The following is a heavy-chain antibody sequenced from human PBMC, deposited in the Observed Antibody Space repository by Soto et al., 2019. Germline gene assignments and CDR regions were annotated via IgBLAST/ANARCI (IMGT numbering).Heavy chain of an antibody. CDR1: GGTFSSYT. CDR3: ASDTGYCGGDCADY. D-gene: IGHD2-21*02. CDR2: IIPILGIA. J-gene: IGHJ4*02. V-gene: IGHV1-69*02. Sequence: QVQLVQSGAEVKKPGSSVKVSCKASGGTFSSYTISWVRQAPGQGLEWMGRIIPILGIANYAQKFQGRVTITADKSTSTAYMELSSLRAENTAVYYCASDTGYCGGDCADYWGQGTLVTVSS.